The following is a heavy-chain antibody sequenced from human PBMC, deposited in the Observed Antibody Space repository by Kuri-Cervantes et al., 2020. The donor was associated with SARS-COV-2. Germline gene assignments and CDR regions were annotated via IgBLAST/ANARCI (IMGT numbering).Heavy chain of an antibody. V-gene: IGHV4-34*01. CDR1: GASISNGSYY. D-gene: IGHD2-15*01. CDR3: ARGRQFWDIVVVVAARWFDP. Sequence: ESLKISCTVSGASISNGSYYWSWIRQPPGKGLEWIGEINHSGSTNYNPSLKSRVTISVDTSKNQFSLKLSSVTAADTAVYYCARGRQFWDIVVVVAARWFDPWGQGTLVTVSS. CDR2: INHSGST. J-gene: IGHJ5*02.